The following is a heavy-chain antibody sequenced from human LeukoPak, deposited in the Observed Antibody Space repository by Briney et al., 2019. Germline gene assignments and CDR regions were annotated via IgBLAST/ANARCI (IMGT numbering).Heavy chain of an antibody. J-gene: IGHJ4*02. CDR2: ISAYNGNT. CDR1: GYTFTSYG. D-gene: IGHD3-3*01. Sequence: ASVKVSCKASGYTFTSYGISWVRQAPGQGLEWMGWISAYNGNTNYAQKPQGRVTMTTDTSTSTAYMELRSLRSDDTAVYYCARDQWGFLHPGLDYWGQGTLVTVSS. CDR3: ARDQWGFLHPGLDY. V-gene: IGHV1-18*01.